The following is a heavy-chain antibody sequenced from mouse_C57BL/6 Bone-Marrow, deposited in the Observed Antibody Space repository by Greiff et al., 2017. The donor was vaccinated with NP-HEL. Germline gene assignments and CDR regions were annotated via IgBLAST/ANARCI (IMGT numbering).Heavy chain of an antibody. J-gene: IGHJ2*01. CDR1: GFNIKDDY. CDR2: IYPENGDT. CDR3: TLFITTVVPHFDY. V-gene: IGHV14-4*01. Sequence: VQLQQSGAELVRPGASVKLSCTASGFNIKDDYMHWVKQRPEQGLEWIGWIYPENGDTEYASKFQGKATITADTSSNTAYLQLSSLTSEDTAVYYCTLFITTVVPHFDYWGQGTTLTVSS. D-gene: IGHD1-1*01.